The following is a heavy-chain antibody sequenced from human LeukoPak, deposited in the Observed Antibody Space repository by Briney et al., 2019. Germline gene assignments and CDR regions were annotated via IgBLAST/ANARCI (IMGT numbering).Heavy chain of an antibody. J-gene: IGHJ4*02. Sequence: GGSLRLSCAASGFTFSSYAMSWVRQAPGKGLEWVSAISGSGGGTYYADSVKGRFTISRDNSKNTLYLQMNSLRAEDTAVYYCAKDLLSLEDYSRWGQGTLVTVSS. V-gene: IGHV3-23*01. CDR3: AKDLLSLEDYSR. CDR1: GFTFSSYA. D-gene: IGHD3-3*01. CDR2: ISGSGGGT.